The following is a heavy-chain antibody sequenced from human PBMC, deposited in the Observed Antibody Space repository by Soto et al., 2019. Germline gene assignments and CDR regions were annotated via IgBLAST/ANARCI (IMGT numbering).Heavy chain of an antibody. CDR3: ATEMGASRGPFDN. D-gene: IGHD3-10*01. CDR2: LSNTGRRT. Sequence: GGSLRLSCVVSVFPFGANAMSWVRQAPGKGLEWVSGLSNTGRRTYYADSVKGRFTISRDNSENTVYLQMNSLRVEDTAVYYCATEMGASRGPFDNWGQGTLVTVSS. CDR1: VFPFGANA. V-gene: IGHV3-23*01. J-gene: IGHJ4*02.